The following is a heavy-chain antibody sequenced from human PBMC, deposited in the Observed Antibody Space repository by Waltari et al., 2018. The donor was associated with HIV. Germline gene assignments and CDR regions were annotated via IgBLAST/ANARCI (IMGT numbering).Heavy chain of an antibody. CDR1: GFTFDAYA. CDR3: AKETLGGLGMDV. J-gene: IGHJ6*02. CDR2: IIWNSGSM. V-gene: IGHV3-9*01. D-gene: IGHD3-16*01. Sequence: EVQLLESGGGLVQPGRSLRLSCAASGFTFDAYAMHWVRQAPGKGLEWVSTIIWNSGSMVYADSVKGRFTISRDNAKNSLYLQMNSLRAEDTALYYCAKETLGGLGMDVWGQGTTVTVSS.